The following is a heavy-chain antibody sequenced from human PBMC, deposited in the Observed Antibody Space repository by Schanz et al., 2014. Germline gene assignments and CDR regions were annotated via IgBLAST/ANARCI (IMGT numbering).Heavy chain of an antibody. CDR2: ISSSSSYT. CDR3: AKDGRLPYYGTGSDFDY. J-gene: IGHJ4*02. CDR1: GFTFSDYY. V-gene: IGHV3-11*05. Sequence: QVQLVDSGGGLVKPGGSLRLSCAASGFTFSDYYMSWIRQAPGKGLEWVSYISSSSSYTNYADSVKGRFTISRDNAKNSLYLQMNSLRAGDTAVYYCAKDGRLPYYGTGSDFDYWGQGTLVAVSS. D-gene: IGHD3-22*01.